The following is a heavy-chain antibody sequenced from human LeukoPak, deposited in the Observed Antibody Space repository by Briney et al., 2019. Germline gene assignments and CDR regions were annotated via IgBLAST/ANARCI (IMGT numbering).Heavy chain of an antibody. V-gene: IGHV3-23*01. CDR1: GFTFSTYA. D-gene: IGHD6-25*01. CDR3: AKVGAAGHYFDY. CDR2: ISDSGANT. J-gene: IGHJ4*02. Sequence: GGSLRLSCAVSGFTFSTYAMSWVRQAPGKGLEWVSTISDSGANTYHAGSVKGRFTVSRDNSKNTLYLQMNSLRAEDTAEYYCAKVGAAGHYFDYWGQGTLVTVSS.